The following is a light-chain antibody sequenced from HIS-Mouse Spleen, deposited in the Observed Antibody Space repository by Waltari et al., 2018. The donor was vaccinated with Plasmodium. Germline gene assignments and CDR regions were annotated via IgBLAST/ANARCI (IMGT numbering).Light chain of an antibody. V-gene: IGLV1-51*01. CDR3: GTWDSSLSAGVV. CDR1: SSNIGNNY. J-gene: IGLJ2*01. Sequence: QSVLTQPPSVSAAPGKKVTLSCSGSSSNIGNNYVSWYQQLPGTAPKLLIYDNNKRPSGIPDRFSGSKSGTSATLGITGLQTGDEADYYCGTWDSSLSAGVVFGGGTKLTVL. CDR2: DNN.